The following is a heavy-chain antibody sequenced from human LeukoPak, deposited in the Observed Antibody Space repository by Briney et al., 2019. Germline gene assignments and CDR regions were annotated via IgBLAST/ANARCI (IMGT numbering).Heavy chain of an antibody. J-gene: IGHJ4*02. CDR2: ISYDGSNK. Sequence: GGSLRLSCAASGFTFSGYAMHWVRQAPGKGLEWVAVISYDGSNKYYADSVKGRFTISRDNPKNTLYLQINSLRAEDTAVYYCARAQGPLDYWGPGTLVTVSS. CDR1: GFTFSGYA. CDR3: ARAQGPLDY. V-gene: IGHV3-30-3*01.